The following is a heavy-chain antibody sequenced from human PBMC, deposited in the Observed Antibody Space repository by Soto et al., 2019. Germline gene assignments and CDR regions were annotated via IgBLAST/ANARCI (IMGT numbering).Heavy chain of an antibody. CDR1: GGTFSNYV. Sequence: QVQLVQSGAEVKKPGSSVNVSCKASGGTFSNYVVNWVRQAPGQGLEWMGRIIPISGAANYAQKFQGRVKITADKSTSTSDMELSSLRSEDTAVYYCARDMTRTVVPYFDFWGQGTLVTVSS. CDR3: ARDMTRTVVPYFDF. V-gene: IGHV1-69*06. D-gene: IGHD1-7*01. CDR2: IIPISGAA. J-gene: IGHJ4*02.